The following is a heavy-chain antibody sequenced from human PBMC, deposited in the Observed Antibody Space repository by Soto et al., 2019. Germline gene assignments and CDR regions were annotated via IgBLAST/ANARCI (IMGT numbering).Heavy chain of an antibody. CDR3: ARGPDLLIYGSGSYSVDY. J-gene: IGHJ4*02. V-gene: IGHV1-18*01. Sequence: QVQLVQSGAEVKKPGASVKVSCKASGYTFTSYGISWVRQAPGQGLEWMGWISAYNGNTNYAQKLQGRVTMTTDTSTSTAYIERRSLRSDDTAVYYCARGPDLLIYGSGSYSVDYWGQGTLVTVSS. CDR1: GYTFTSYG. CDR2: ISAYNGNT. D-gene: IGHD3-10*01.